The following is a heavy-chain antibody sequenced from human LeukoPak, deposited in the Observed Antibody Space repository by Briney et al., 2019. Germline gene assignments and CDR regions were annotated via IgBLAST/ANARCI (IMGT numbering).Heavy chain of an antibody. CDR1: GFTFSSYG. CDR3: VRIAAAGTVDY. Sequence: PGRSLRLSCAASGFTFSSYGMHWVRQAPGKGLEWVAVISYDGSNKYYADSVKGRFTISRDNSKNTPYLQMNSLRAEDTAVYYCVRIAAAGTVDYWGQGTLVTVSS. J-gene: IGHJ4*02. CDR2: ISYDGSNK. V-gene: IGHV3-30*03. D-gene: IGHD6-13*01.